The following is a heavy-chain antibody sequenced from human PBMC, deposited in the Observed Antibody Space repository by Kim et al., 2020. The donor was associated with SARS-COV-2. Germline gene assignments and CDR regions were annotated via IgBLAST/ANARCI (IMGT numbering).Heavy chain of an antibody. CDR3: ARDPDIAVAGVGFDP. V-gene: IGHV1-2*02. Sequence: QRFQGRVTMARDTSISTAYMGLSRLRSDDTAVYYCARDPDIAVAGVGFDPWGQGTLVTVSS. D-gene: IGHD6-19*01. J-gene: IGHJ5*02.